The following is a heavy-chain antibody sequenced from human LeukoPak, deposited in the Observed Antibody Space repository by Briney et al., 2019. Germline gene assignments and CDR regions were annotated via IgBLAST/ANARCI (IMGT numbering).Heavy chain of an antibody. CDR2: ISGSGGST. CDR3: AKSDFWSGYNWFDP. D-gene: IGHD3-3*01. CDR1: GFLFGGHA. V-gene: IGHV3-23*01. J-gene: IGHJ5*02. Sequence: GGSLRLSCAASGFLFGGHAMSWVRQAPGKGLEWVSAISGSGGSTYYADSVKGRFTISRDNSKNTLYLQMNSLRAEDTAVYYCAKSDFWSGYNWFDPWGQGTLVTVSS.